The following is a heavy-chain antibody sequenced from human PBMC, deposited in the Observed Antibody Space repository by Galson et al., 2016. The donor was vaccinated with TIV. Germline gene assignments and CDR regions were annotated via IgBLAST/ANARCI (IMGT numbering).Heavy chain of an antibody. V-gene: IGHV3-33*06. J-gene: IGHJ4*01. D-gene: IGHD3-16*01. CDR3: AKDRLWAELREPFDL. CDR1: GITFSSYG. CDR2: IWYDGTNE. Sequence: SLRLSCAASGITFSSYGMHWVRQAPGKGLEWVALIWYDGTNEYYADSVKGRFTISRENSKNTVYLQMDSLGAEDTAVYFCAKDRLWAELREPFDLWGHGTLVTVSS.